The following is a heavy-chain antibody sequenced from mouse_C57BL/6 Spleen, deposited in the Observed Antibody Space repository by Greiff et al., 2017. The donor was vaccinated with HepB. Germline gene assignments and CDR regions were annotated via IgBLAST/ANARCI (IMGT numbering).Heavy chain of an antibody. J-gene: IGHJ4*01. D-gene: IGHD1-1*01. CDR2: ISSGSSTI. CDR1: GFTFSDYG. V-gene: IGHV5-17*01. CDR3: AGGLRYMGYAMDY. Sequence: EVMLVESGGGLVKPGGSLKLSCAASGFTFSDYGMHWVRQAPEKGLEWVAYISSGSSTIYYADTVKGRFTISRDNAKNTLFLQMTSLRSEDTAMYYCAGGLRYMGYAMDYWGQGTSVTVSS.